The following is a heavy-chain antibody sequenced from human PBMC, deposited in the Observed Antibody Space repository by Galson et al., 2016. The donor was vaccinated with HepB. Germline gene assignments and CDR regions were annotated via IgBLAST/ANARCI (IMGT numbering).Heavy chain of an antibody. J-gene: IGHJ6*02. CDR3: ARDRRGRIVVPLTTNKRPYNYYGWDV. CDR1: GDSVSSDSTA. V-gene: IGHV6-1*01. CDR2: TYYRSKWNN. D-gene: IGHD2-2*01. Sequence: CAISGDSVSSDSTAWNWIRQSPSRGLEWLGRTYYRSKWNNDYAVSVKSRVTINPDTSKNQFSLQLNSVTHEDTAVYYCARDRRGRIVVPLTTNKRPYNYYGWDVWGQGTTVTVSS.